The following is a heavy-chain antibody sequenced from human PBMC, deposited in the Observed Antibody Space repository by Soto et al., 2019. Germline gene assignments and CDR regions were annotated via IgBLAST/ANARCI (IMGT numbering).Heavy chain of an antibody. V-gene: IGHV4-34*01. J-gene: IGHJ3*02. CDR3: ARELLWFGELLPEDAFDI. Sequence: SETLSLTCAVYGGSFSGYYWSWIRQPPGKGLEWIGEINHSGSTNYNPSLKSRVTISVDTSKNQCSLKLSSVTAADTAVYYCARELLWFGELLPEDAFDIWGQGTMVTVSS. CDR2: INHSGST. D-gene: IGHD3-10*01. CDR1: GGSFSGYY.